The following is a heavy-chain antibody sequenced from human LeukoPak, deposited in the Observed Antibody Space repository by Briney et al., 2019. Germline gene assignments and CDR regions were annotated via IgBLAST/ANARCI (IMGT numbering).Heavy chain of an antibody. CDR2: IYYSGST. Sequence: PSETLSLTCTVSGGSISSGGYYWSCIRQHPGKGLECIGYIYYSGSTYYNPSLKSRVTISVDTSKNQFSLKLSSVTAADTAVYYCARGPAPGYYPKYYFDYWGQGTLVTVSS. V-gene: IGHV4-31*03. J-gene: IGHJ4*02. D-gene: IGHD3-22*01. CDR3: ARGPAPGYYPKYYFDY. CDR1: GGSISSGGYY.